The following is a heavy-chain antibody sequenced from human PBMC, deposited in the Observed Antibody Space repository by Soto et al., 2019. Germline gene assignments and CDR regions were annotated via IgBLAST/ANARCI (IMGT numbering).Heavy chain of an antibody. J-gene: IGHJ4*02. CDR2: IIPMIRRT. Sequence: QVQLVQSGAEVKKPGSSVKVSCKASGGTFNNYGMGWVRQAPGQGLEWMGGIIPMIRRTNYAQKFQGRVTLTADASRSTAYMEVRSLRSEDTAVYYCASCDYDVLTGFSYDDCGQGTLVTVSS. CDR3: ASCDYDVLTGFSYDD. V-gene: IGHV1-69*01. D-gene: IGHD3-9*01. CDR1: GGTFNNYG.